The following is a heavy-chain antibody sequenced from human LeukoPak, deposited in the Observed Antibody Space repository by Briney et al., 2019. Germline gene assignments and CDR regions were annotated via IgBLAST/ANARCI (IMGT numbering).Heavy chain of an antibody. CDR1: GYAFTSYG. V-gene: IGHV1-18*01. D-gene: IGHD6-19*01. Sequence: ASVKVSCTASGYAFTSYGISWVRQAPGQGLEWMGWISAYNGNTNYAQKLQGRVTMTTDTSTSTAYMELRSLRSDDTAVYYCARDREIAVARFYYYGMDVWGQGTTVTVSS. J-gene: IGHJ6*02. CDR3: ARDREIAVARFYYYGMDV. CDR2: ISAYNGNT.